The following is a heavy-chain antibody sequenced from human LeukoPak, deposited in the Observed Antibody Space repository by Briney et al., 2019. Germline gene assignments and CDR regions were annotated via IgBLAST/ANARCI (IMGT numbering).Heavy chain of an antibody. V-gene: IGHV1-18*01. Sequence: ASVKVSCKASGYTFTSYGISWVRQAPGQGLEWMGWISAYNGNTNYAQKLQGRVTMTTDTSTSTAYTELRSLRSDDTAVYYCARDLSGYCSGGSCSMPGYWGQGTLVTVSS. CDR1: GYTFTSYG. J-gene: IGHJ4*02. CDR2: ISAYNGNT. D-gene: IGHD2-15*01. CDR3: ARDLSGYCSGGSCSMPGY.